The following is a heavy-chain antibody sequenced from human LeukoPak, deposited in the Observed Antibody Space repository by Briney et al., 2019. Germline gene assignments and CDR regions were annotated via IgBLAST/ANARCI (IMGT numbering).Heavy chain of an antibody. CDR1: GGSISSGNYY. CDR2: SYTSGNP. D-gene: IGHD3-10*01. V-gene: IGHV4-61*02. CDR3: ARRMWGGLSALREYYYYYMDV. J-gene: IGHJ6*03. Sequence: PSQTLSLTCTVSGGSISSGNYYWSWIRQPAGRGLEWIGRSYTSGNPNYNPSLKSRVTVSIDTSKNQFSLKLCSVTAADTAVYYCARRMWGGLSALREYYYYYMDVWGKGTTVTVSS.